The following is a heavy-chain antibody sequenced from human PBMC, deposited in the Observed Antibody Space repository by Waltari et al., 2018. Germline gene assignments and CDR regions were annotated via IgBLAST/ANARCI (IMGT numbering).Heavy chain of an antibody. J-gene: IGHJ3*02. V-gene: IGHV3-7*01. CDR2: IMTDGREE. D-gene: IGHD3-22*01. CDR1: GFPLGNYW. Sequence: EVQLVESGGGLVQPGGSLRLSFAASGFPLGNYWMSWVRQAPGKGLEWVANIMTDGREEYYVDSVRGRFTISRDNAKNSLYLQMNSLRPEDTAVYYCVRDQWFAFDIWGQGTMVTVSS. CDR3: VRDQWFAFDI.